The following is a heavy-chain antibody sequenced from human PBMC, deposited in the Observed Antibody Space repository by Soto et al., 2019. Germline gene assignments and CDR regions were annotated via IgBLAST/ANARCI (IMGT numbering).Heavy chain of an antibody. Sequence: QVQLVQSGAEVKKPGASLKVSCKASGYTFSNFGVSWVRQAPGQGLEWIGWINPDNGDTNYGKKLERTATMTTDPSLITAQVEVMGLRSDATAGYYSPIGVRITAFRPYDMDVWDEGATVSV. CDR1: GYTFSNFG. V-gene: IGHV1-18*01. CDR3: PIGVRITAFRPYDMDV. D-gene: IGHD3-10*02. CDR2: INPDNGDT. J-gene: IGHJ6*03.